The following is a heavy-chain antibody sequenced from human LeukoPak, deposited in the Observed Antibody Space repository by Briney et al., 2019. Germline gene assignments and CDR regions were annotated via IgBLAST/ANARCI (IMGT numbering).Heavy chain of an antibody. CDR1: GYTFMNYG. V-gene: IGHV1-18*01. CDR2: ISAYNGDT. J-gene: IGHJ4*02. D-gene: IGHD3-16*01. Sequence: ASVKVSCKTSGYTFMNYGITWVRQAPGQGLEWMGWISAYNGDTKYAQNLQGRVTMTTDTSTGTAYMELRSLRSDDTAVYYCRKNPRGRGWGGNGPPYYFDHWGQGTLVAVSS. CDR3: RKNPRGRGWGGNGPPYYFDH.